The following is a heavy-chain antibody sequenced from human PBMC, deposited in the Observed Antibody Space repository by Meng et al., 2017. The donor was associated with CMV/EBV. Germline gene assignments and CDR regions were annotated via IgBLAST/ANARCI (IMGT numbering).Heavy chain of an antibody. CDR3: ARDSAVAGVVDY. Sequence: QQQLKESGPGLVKPSETLSLTCTGSGGSISSSSYYWGWIRQPPGKGLEWIGSIYYSGSTSYNPSLKSRVTISVDTSKNQFSLKLSSVTAADTAVYYCARDSAVAGVVDYWGQGTLVTVSS. CDR2: IYYSGST. J-gene: IGHJ4*02. V-gene: IGHV4-39*07. CDR1: GGSISSSSYY. D-gene: IGHD6-19*01.